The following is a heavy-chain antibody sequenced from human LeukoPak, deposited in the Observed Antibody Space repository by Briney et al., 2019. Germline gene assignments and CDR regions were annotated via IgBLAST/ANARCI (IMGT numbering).Heavy chain of an antibody. CDR3: ARGGKATVVTM. CDR2: IYSGGST. CDR1: GGSINSYY. J-gene: IGHJ4*02. D-gene: IGHD4-23*01. Sequence: SETPSLTCTVSGGSINSYYWSWIRQPAGKGLEWIGRIYSGGSTNYNPSLKSRVSMSVDTSKNQFSLKLTSVTAADTAVYYCARGGKATVVTMWGQGILVTVSS. V-gene: IGHV4-4*07.